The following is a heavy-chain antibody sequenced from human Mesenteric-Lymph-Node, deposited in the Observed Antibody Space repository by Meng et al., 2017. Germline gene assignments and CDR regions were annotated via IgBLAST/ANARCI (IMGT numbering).Heavy chain of an antibody. CDR3: ARDSSSYYYDSSGYYYTNWFDP. J-gene: IGHJ5*02. CDR1: GGSFSDYY. V-gene: IGHV4-34*01. CDR2: IHYSGST. D-gene: IGHD3-22*01. Sequence: LSCAVYGGSFSDYYWSWIRQPPGQGLEWIGEIHYSGSTKYNPSLKSRVTILVDTSRNQFSLKLSSVTAADTAVYYCARDSSSYYYDSSGYYYTNWFDPWGQGTLVTVSS.